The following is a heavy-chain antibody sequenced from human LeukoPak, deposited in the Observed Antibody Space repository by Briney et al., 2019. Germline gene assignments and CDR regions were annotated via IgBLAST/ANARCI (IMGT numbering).Heavy chain of an antibody. J-gene: IGHJ4*02. D-gene: IGHD6-13*01. CDR3: AGSSRTAAAGRFDN. V-gene: IGHV1-69*05. Sequence: SVKVSCKASGGTLTGLALSWVRQAPGQGLEWMGGFIPLFARTHYAQKLQGRVTLISDESTNTAYMELSSLTFEDTAVYFCAGSSRTAAAGRFDNWGQGTLVTVSS. CDR1: GGTLTGLA. CDR2: FIPLFART.